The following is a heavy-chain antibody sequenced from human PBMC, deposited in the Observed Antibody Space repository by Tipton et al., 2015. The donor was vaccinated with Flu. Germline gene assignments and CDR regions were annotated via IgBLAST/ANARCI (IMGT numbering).Heavy chain of an antibody. D-gene: IGHD3-16*01. CDR3: ARAGTTWGRMDV. J-gene: IGHJ6*02. V-gene: IGHV4-59*01. CDR1: GGSISTYY. Sequence: PGLVKPSETLSLTCTVSGGSISTYYWSWIRQPPGKGLEWIGYIYYSGSTNYNPSLKSRVTISVDTSKNQFSLKLSSVTAADTAVYYCARAGTTWGRMDVWGQGTTVTVSS. CDR2: IYYSGST.